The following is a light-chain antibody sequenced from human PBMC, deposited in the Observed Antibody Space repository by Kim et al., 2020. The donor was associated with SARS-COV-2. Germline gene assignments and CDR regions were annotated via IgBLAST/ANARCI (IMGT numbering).Light chain of an antibody. J-gene: IGKJ1*01. V-gene: IGKV3-20*01. CDR2: ASS. CDR3: QQYASSPWT. Sequence: SQGERATLSCRASQSVRSSYFAWYQQKPGQAPRLLIYASSSRATGIPDRFSGSGSGTDFTLTISRLEPEDFAVYYCQQYASSPWTFGQGTKVDIK. CDR1: QSVRSSY.